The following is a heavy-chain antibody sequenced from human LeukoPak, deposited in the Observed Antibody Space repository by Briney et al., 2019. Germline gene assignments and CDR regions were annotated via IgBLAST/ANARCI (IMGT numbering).Heavy chain of an antibody. CDR1: GGSIRSYH. CDR3: ARGPPSTVTHFDY. V-gene: IGHV4-4*07. J-gene: IGHJ4*02. CDR2: IYITGST. Sequence: PSETLSLTCTVSGGSIRSYHWNWIRQPAGKGLEWIGRIYITGSTNYNPSLKSRVTMSVDTSKNEFSLKLTSVTAADTAVYYCARGPPSTVTHFDYWGQGTLVTVSS. D-gene: IGHD4-11*01.